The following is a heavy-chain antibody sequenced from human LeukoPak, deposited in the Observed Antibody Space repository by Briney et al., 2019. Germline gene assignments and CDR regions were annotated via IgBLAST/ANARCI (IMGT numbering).Heavy chain of an antibody. Sequence: PGGSLRLSCAASGFIFSSYWMHWVRHAPGKGLVGVSRIICDGKTNYADSVKGRFTISRDNAKNTVSLQMNSLRAEDTGVYYCARAPSEIGGYYPEYFRHWGQGTLVTVSS. D-gene: IGHD3-22*01. CDR3: ARAPSEIGGYYPEYFRH. V-gene: IGHV3-74*01. CDR2: IICDGKT. J-gene: IGHJ1*01. CDR1: GFIFSSYW.